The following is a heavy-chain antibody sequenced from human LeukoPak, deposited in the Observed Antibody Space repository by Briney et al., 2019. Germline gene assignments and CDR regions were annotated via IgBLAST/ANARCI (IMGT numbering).Heavy chain of an antibody. Sequence: GGSPRLSCAASGFTFSSYWMSWVRQAPGKGLEWVANIKQDGSEKYYVDSVKGRFTISRDNAKNSLYLQMNSLRAEDTAVYYCARGQVGLRYFDWLSREDYYYGMDVWGQGTTVTVSS. CDR3: ARGQVGLRYFDWLSREDYYYGMDV. CDR1: GFTFSSYW. V-gene: IGHV3-7*01. D-gene: IGHD3-9*01. CDR2: IKQDGSEK. J-gene: IGHJ6*02.